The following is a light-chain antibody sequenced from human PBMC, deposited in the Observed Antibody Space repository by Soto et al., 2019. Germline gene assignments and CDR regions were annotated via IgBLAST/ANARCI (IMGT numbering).Light chain of an antibody. V-gene: IGKV3-20*01. J-gene: IGKJ2*01. Sequence: EIVLTQSPGTLSLSPGERATLSCRASQSLTSSYLAWYQRKPGQAPRLLIFAASSRATGIPDRFSGSGSRTDFTLTISRLEPEDLAPYYCQQYGKTPPTFGQGTKLEI. CDR1: QSLTSSY. CDR3: QQYGKTPPT. CDR2: AAS.